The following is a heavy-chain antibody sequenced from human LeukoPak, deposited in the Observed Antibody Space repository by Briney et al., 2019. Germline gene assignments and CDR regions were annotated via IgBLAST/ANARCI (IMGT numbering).Heavy chain of an antibody. V-gene: IGHV4-59*01. CDR1: DDSMSSFY. CDR3: ARGVIAAAGRTFDY. D-gene: IGHD6-13*01. Sequence: PSETLSLTCTVSDDSMSSFYWGWVRQPPGKGLEWIGYIYYSASTNYNPSLKSRVTISLDTSKNQFSLRLSSVNAADTAVYYCARGVIAAAGRTFDYWGQGTLVTVSS. J-gene: IGHJ4*02. CDR2: IYYSAST.